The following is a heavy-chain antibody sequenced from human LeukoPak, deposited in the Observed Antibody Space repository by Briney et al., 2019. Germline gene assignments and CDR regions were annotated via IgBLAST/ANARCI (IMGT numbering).Heavy chain of an antibody. D-gene: IGHD5-18*01. J-gene: IGHJ4*02. CDR1: GGSISSSSYY. Sequence: PSETLSLTCTVSGGSISSSSYYWGWIRHPPGKRLGWIGSIYYSGSTYYNPSLKSRVTISVDTSKNQFSLKLSSVTAADTAVYYCARVSGGYSYGYGDHWGQGTLVTVSS. CDR2: IYYSGST. CDR3: ARVSGGYSYGYGDH. V-gene: IGHV4-39*07.